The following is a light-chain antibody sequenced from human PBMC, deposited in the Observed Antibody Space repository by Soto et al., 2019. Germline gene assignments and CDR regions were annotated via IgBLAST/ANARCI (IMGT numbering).Light chain of an antibody. Sequence: DIQMTQSPSTLSASVGDRVTITCRASQSISTWLAWYQQEPGKAPKLLIHKASSLQSGAPSMFSGSGSGTDFTLTISSLHPDDFATYYCQQYNSYAPTFGQGTRVEIK. V-gene: IGKV1-5*03. CDR3: QQYNSYAPT. J-gene: IGKJ1*01. CDR1: QSISTW. CDR2: KAS.